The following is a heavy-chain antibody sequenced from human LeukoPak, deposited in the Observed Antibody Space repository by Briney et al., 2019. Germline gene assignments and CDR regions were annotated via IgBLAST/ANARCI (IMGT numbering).Heavy chain of an antibody. J-gene: IGHJ6*03. D-gene: IGHD1-20*01. CDR1: GFTFSDYY. Sequence: GGSLRLSCAASGFTFSDYYMSWIRQAPGKGLEWVSYISSSGSTIYYADSVKGRFTISRDNAKNSLYLEMNSLRAEDTAVYYCAGRSYNWNDVHYYYYMDVWGKGTTVTVSS. CDR3: AGRSYNWNDVHYYYYMDV. CDR2: ISSSGSTI. V-gene: IGHV3-11*04.